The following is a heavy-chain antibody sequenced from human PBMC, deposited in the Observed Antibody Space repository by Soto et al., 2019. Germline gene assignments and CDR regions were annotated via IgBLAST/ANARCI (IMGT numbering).Heavy chain of an antibody. CDR3: ARGDYGGDDY. CDR1: GGSISSGNYY. Sequence: SETLSLTCTVSGGSISSGNYYWSWIRQPPGKGLEWIGFISYSGSTYYSTSLKSRVTISVDTSKSQFSLNLSFVTAADTSVYYCARGDYGGDDYWGQGTLVTVSS. J-gene: IGHJ4*02. D-gene: IGHD4-17*01. V-gene: IGHV4-30-4*01. CDR2: ISYSGST.